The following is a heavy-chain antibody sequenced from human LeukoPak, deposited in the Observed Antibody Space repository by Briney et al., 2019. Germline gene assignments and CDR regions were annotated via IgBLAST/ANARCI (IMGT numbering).Heavy chain of an antibody. J-gene: IGHJ4*02. CDR1: GFTFSSYE. CDR2: ISSSGSTI. V-gene: IGHV3-48*03. CDR3: AKQYLPRGTMTDFDY. Sequence: GGSLRLSCAASGFTFSSYEMNWVRQAPGKGLEWVSYISSSGSTIYYADSVKGRFTISRDNAKNSLYLQMNSLRAEDTAVYYCAKQYLPRGTMTDFDYWGQGTLVTVSS. D-gene: IGHD3-22*01.